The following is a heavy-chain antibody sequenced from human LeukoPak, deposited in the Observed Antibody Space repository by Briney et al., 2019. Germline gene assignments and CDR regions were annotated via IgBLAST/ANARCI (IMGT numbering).Heavy chain of an antibody. V-gene: IGHV3-74*01. CDR2: INVDGSIT. J-gene: IGHJ4*02. D-gene: IGHD4-23*01. Sequence: GGSLRLSCAASGFTFSSYLLHWVRQAPGKGLVWVSRINVDGSITAYADSVKGRFTISRDNAKNTLYLQMNSLRAEDTAIYYCAKDDDYGGNPDYWGQGTLVTVSS. CDR1: GFTFSSYL. CDR3: AKDDDYGGNPDY.